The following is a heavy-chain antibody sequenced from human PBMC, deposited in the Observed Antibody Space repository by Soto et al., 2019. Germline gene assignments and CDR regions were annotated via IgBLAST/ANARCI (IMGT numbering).Heavy chain of an antibody. D-gene: IGHD3-16*01. Sequence: QAQLVQSGAEVKKPGASVKVSCKTSGYTFTTFGVSWLRQAPGQGLEWMGWILTSSGATLYAQTFQRRITMTTDTSTSTAFLEHGILRSDDTAVYYCVRDPTGGEDGFDPWGQGTLVSVSS. CDR1: GYTFTTFG. CDR2: ILTSSGAT. CDR3: VRDPTGGEDGFDP. J-gene: IGHJ5*02. V-gene: IGHV1-18*01.